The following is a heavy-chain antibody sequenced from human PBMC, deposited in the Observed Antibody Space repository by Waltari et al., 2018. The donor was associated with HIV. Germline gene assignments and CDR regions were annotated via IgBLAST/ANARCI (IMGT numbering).Heavy chain of an antibody. J-gene: IGHJ4*02. V-gene: IGHV3-15*01. Sequence: EVQLVASGGDLLKPGGCLRLPGGSSGYTLDSVCRSGVRQAPGKWLEGVGRIKTKGDCGATEYAAAVKGRFTISREDSKNTVYLQKNSLKIEDTAVYYCTSEEDYGSGSHFDYWGQGTLVTVS. CDR2: IKTKGDCGAT. CDR3: TSEEDYGSGSHFDY. D-gene: IGHD3-10*01. CDR1: GYTLDSVC.